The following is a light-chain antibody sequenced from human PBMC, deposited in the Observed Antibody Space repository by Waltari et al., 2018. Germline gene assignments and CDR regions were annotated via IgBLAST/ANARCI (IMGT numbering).Light chain of an antibody. CDR1: NSNIGKNT. Sequence: QSLLTQAPSASAPPGQRITMTCSGRNSNIGKNTVNWYQQLPGTAPKLLVYRNDQRPSEVPDRFSGSRSGTSASLAISGLQFDDEADYYCATWDDSLNGWVFGGGTRLTVL. V-gene: IGLV1-44*01. CDR3: ATWDDSLNGWV. J-gene: IGLJ3*02. CDR2: RND.